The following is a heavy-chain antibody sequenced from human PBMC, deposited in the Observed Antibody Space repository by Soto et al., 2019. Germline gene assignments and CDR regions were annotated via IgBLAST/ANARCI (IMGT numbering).Heavy chain of an antibody. CDR2: IYASGTT. Sequence: QVRLQESGPGLVKPSETLSLTCTVSGASISNYYWSWIRQPAGKGLECLGRIYASGTTTYNPSLRSRVTMTVDTSKNQCSLNLISVTAADTAVYYCARESRSELGTVEYWGQGTLVTVSS. CDR1: GASISNYY. D-gene: IGHD1-1*01. CDR3: ARESRSELGTVEY. J-gene: IGHJ4*02. V-gene: IGHV4-4*07.